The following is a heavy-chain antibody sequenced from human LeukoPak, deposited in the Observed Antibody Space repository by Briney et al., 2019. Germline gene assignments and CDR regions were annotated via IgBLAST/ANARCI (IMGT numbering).Heavy chain of an antibody. V-gene: IGHV3-23*01. CDR3: ARHPEPGYCSSTSCHESYFDY. CDR2: ISGSGGRP. J-gene: IGHJ4*02. CDR1: GLGFSIGA. D-gene: IGHD2-2*01. Sequence: GGSVRLSWAGAGLGFSIGAGGWGRQAPGKGLEWVSAISGSGGRPYYADSVKGRFTTSRDNSKNTLYLQMNSLRAEDTAVYYCARHPEPGYCSSTSCHESYFDYWGQGTLVTVSS.